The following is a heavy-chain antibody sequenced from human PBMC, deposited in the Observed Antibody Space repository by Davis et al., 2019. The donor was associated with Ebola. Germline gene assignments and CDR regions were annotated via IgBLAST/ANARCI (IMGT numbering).Heavy chain of an antibody. CDR2: IYYSGST. V-gene: IGHV4-59*01. D-gene: IGHD6-19*01. CDR1: GGSISSYY. CDR3: ARDGDIAVADM. Sequence: MPSETLSLTCTVSGGSISSYYWSWIRQPPGKGLEWIGYIYYSGSTNYNPSLKSRVTISVDTSKNQFSLRLSSVTAADTAVHYCARDGDIAVADMWGQGTLVTVSS. J-gene: IGHJ4*02.